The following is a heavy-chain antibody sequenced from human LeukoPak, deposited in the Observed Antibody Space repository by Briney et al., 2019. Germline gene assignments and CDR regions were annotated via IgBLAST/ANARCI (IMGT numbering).Heavy chain of an antibody. D-gene: IGHD4-17*01. CDR3: AKSAHWTVTPENYFDY. CDR1: GFTFSSYA. J-gene: IGHJ4*02. CDR2: ISGSGGST. V-gene: IGHV3-23*01. Sequence: GGSLRLSCAVSGFTFSSYAMSWVRQAPGKGLEWVSAISGSGGSTYYADSVKGRFTISRDNSKNTLYLQMNSLRVEDTAVYYCAKSAHWTVTPENYFDYWGQGTLVTVSS.